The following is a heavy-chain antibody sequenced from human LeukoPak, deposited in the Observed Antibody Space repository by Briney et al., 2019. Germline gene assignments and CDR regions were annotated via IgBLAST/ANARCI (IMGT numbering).Heavy chain of an antibody. V-gene: IGHV3-30*01. J-gene: IGHJ6*02. Sequence: AVISYDGSNKYYADSVKGRFTISRDNSKNTLYLQMNSLRAEDTAVYYCARDHAPYSHYYYYGMDVWGQGTTVTVSS. CDR2: ISYDGSNK. D-gene: IGHD2-21*01. CDR3: ARDHAPYSHYYYYGMDV.